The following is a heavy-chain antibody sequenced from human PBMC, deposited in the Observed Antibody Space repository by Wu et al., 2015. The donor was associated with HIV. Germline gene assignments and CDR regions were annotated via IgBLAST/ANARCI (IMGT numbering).Heavy chain of an antibody. J-gene: IGHJ6*02. CDR3: ARGRHMVRGVIIDLYYYGMDV. V-gene: IGHV1-18*01. CDR2: ISAYNGNT. CDR1: GYTFINYG. Sequence: QVQLVQSGAEVKKPGASVKVSCKASGYTFINYGISWVRQAPGQGLEWMGWISAYNGNTNYAQQLQGRVTMTRSTSIRTAYMEVSSLRSEDTAVYYCARGRHMVRGVIIDLYYYGMDVWGQGTTVTVSS. D-gene: IGHD3-10*01.